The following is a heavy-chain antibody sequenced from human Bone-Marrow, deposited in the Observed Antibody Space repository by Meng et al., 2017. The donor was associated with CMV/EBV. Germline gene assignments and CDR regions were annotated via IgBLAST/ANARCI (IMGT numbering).Heavy chain of an antibody. V-gene: IGHV5-51*01. CDR1: W. CDR3: ARGLLGYCAGGNGYSGSLGQIDH. J-gene: IGHJ4*02. Sequence: WIGWVSKLRGKGLDWMGIIDPTDSHTTYSQSLEGQVTISADKSISTAYLQWRSLKASDTAMYYCARGLLGYCAGGNGYSGSLGQIDHWGQGTLVTVSS. D-gene: IGHD2-8*02. CDR2: IDPTDSHT.